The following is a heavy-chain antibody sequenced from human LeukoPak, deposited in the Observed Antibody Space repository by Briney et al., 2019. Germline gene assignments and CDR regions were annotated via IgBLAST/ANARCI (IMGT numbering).Heavy chain of an antibody. CDR1: GYTFTGYY. V-gene: IGHV1-2*02. CDR3: ARGMSGYYTYYYYYMDV. CDR2: INPNSGGT. Sequence: ASVKVSCKASGYTFTGYYMHWVRQAPGQGLEWMGWINPNSGGTNYAQKFQGRVTMTRDTSISTAYMELSRLRSDDTAVYYCARGMSGYYTYYYYYMDVWGKGTTVTVSS. J-gene: IGHJ6*03. D-gene: IGHD3-3*01.